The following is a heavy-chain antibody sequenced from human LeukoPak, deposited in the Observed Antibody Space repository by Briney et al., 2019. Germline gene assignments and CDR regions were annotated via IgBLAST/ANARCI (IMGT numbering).Heavy chain of an antibody. CDR1: GFTFSSYG. D-gene: IGHD3-10*01. J-gene: IGHJ4*02. CDR3: ATGRGDY. Sequence: PGGSLRLSCVASGFTFSSYGMHWVRQAPGRGLDWVAFIRYDGSDKYYADSVKGRFTISRDNAKNSLYLQMNSLRAEDTAVYYCATGRGDYWGQGTLVTVSS. V-gene: IGHV3-30*02. CDR2: IRYDGSDK.